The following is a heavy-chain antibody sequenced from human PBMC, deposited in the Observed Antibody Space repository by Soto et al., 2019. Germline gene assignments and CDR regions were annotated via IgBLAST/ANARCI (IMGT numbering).Heavy chain of an antibody. J-gene: IGHJ3*01. D-gene: IGHD1-1*01. V-gene: IGHV3-53*01. CDR2: LYDVDGS. CDR3: ASWHEREHAYDV. CDR1: GLTVSGKKY. Sequence: DVHLVESGGGLIQPGESLRLSCAAFGLTVSGKKYVAWVRQAPGKGLEWVSALYDVDGSFYADSVKGRFTTSSDSSKITVYLQMNGLRPDDTAVYYCASWHEREHAYDVWGQGTTVTVSS.